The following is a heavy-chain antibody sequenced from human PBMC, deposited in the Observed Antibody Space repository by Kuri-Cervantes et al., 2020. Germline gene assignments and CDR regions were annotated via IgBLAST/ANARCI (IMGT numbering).Heavy chain of an antibody. CDR1: GFTVSSNY. D-gene: IGHD1-14*01. J-gene: IGHJ3*02. V-gene: IGHV4-39*01. CDR3: ARHWNRNNGGAFDI. CDR2: IYYSGST. Sequence: GSLRLSCAASGFTVSSNYMSWVRQPPGKGLEWIGSIYYSGSTYYNPSLKSRVTISVDTSKNQFSLKLSSVTAADTAVYYCARHWNRNNGGAFDIWGQGTMVTVSS.